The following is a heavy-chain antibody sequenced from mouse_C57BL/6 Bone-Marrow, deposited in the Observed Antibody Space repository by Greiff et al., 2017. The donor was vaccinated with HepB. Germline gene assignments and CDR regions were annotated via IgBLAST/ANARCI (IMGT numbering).Heavy chain of an antibody. V-gene: IGHV1-66*01. CDR1: GYSFTSYY. J-gene: IGHJ3*01. Sequence: QVQLQQSGPELVKPGASVKISCKASGYSFTSYYIHWVKQRPGQGLEWIGWIYPGSGNTKYNEKFKGKATLTADTSSSTAYMQLSSLTSEDSAVYYCAALYYYGWFAYWGQGTLVTVSA. CDR2: IYPGSGNT. D-gene: IGHD1-1*01. CDR3: AALYYYGWFAY.